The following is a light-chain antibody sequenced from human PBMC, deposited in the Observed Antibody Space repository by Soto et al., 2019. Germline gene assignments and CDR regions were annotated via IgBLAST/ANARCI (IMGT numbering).Light chain of an antibody. CDR3: QQRSDWPWT. CDR1: QSFSSS. J-gene: IGKJ1*01. V-gene: IGKV3-11*01. Sequence: EIVLTQSPATLSLSPGERATLSCRASQSFSSSLSWYQQKPCQAPRILMYEASNRATGIPARFSGGGSGTDFTLTISSLEPEDFAVYYCQQRSDWPWTFGQGTKVDIK. CDR2: EAS.